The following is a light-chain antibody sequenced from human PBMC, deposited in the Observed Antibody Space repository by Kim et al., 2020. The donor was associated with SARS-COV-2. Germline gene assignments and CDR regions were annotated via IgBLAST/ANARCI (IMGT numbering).Light chain of an antibody. J-gene: IGKJ2*01. CDR2: AAS. Sequence: ASVGDRVTIACRASQGISRYLAWYQQKPGQAPKLLIYAASTLQSWVPSRFSGSGAGTEFTLTISSLQPEDFATYYCQQLNSYPPYTFGQGTKLEIK. V-gene: IGKV1-9*01. CDR1: QGISRY. CDR3: QQLNSYPPYT.